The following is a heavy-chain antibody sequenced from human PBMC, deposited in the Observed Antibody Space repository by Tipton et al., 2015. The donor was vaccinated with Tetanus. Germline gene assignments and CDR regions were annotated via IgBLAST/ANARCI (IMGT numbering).Heavy chain of an antibody. Sequence: VQLVQSGAEVKKPGESLKISCEGPGYNFTTYWIGWVRQMPGKGLEWMGIIYPGDSDTRYSPPFQGQVTISADKPITSAYLEWSSLKASDTAMYYCARFFGSGWPIDYWGQGTLVTVSS. CDR1: GYNFTTYW. J-gene: IGHJ4*02. V-gene: IGHV5-51*01. CDR2: IYPGDSDT. CDR3: ARFFGSGWPIDY. D-gene: IGHD6-19*01.